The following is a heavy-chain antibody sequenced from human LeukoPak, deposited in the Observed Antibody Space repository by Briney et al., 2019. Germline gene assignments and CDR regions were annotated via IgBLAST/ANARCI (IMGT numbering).Heavy chain of an antibody. CDR2: ISGSGGST. D-gene: IGHD3-10*01. Sequence: PGGSLRLSCAASGFTFSSYAMSWVRQAPGKGLEWVSAISGSGGSTYYADSVKGRFTISRDNSKNTLYLQMNSLTAEDTAVYYCAKVLGGSDNGMDGWGQGTTVTVSS. V-gene: IGHV3-23*01. J-gene: IGHJ6*02. CDR3: AKVLGGSDNGMDG. CDR1: GFTFSSYA.